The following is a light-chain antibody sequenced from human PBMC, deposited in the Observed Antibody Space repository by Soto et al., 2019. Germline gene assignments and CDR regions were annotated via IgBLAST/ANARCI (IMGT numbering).Light chain of an antibody. V-gene: IGKV3-11*01. CDR2: DAS. Sequence: EIVLTQSPATLSLSPGERVTLSCRASQSVGSSLAWYQQKPGQAPRLLIYDASNRATGIPARFSGSGSGTDFTLTISSLEPEDFAVYYCQQRSSWPRTFGQGTKVEIK. J-gene: IGKJ1*01. CDR1: QSVGSS. CDR3: QQRSSWPRT.